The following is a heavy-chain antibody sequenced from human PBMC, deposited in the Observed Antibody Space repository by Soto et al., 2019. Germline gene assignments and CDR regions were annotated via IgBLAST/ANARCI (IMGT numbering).Heavy chain of an antibody. V-gene: IGHV3-33*01. J-gene: IGHJ4*02. CDR2: IWHDGSNE. Sequence: GSLRLSCAASGFPFNNYAMHWVRQAAGKGLEWVAVIWHDGSNEHYADSVKGRFRIARDNSNNTLYLQMNSLRGEDTALYYCARDDVSMVTTFLDYWGLGTLVTVSS. CDR1: GFPFNNYA. CDR3: ARDDVSMVTTFLDY. D-gene: IGHD2-21*02.